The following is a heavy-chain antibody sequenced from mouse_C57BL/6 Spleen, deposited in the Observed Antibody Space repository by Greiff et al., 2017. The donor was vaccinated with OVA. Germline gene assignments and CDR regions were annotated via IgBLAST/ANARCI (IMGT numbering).Heavy chain of an antibody. Sequence: VHLVESGAELVKPGASVKLSCKASGYTFTEYTIHWVKQRSGQGLEWIGWFYPGSGSIKYNEKFKDKATLTADKSSSTVYMELSRLTSEDSAVYFCARHDNYGVYFDYWGQGTTLTVSS. CDR2: FYPGSGSI. J-gene: IGHJ2*01. CDR1: GYTFTEYT. D-gene: IGHD1-1*02. CDR3: ARHDNYGVYFDY. V-gene: IGHV1-62-2*01.